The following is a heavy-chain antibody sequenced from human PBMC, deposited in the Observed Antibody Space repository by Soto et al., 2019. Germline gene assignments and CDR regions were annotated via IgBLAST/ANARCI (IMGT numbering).Heavy chain of an antibody. Sequence: PSETLSLTCAVSGYSISSGYYWGWIRQPPGKGLEWIGSIYHSGSTYYNPSLKSRVTISVDTSKNQFSLKLSSVTAADTAVYYCAREGVGATSFPRFDPWGQGTLVTVSS. D-gene: IGHD1-26*01. CDR1: GYSISSGYY. J-gene: IGHJ5*02. V-gene: IGHV4-38-2*02. CDR2: IYHSGST. CDR3: AREGVGATSFPRFDP.